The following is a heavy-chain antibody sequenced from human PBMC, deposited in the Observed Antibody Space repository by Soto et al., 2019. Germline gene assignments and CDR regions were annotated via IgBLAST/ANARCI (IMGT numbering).Heavy chain of an antibody. Sequence: QITLKESGPTLVKPTQTLTLTCTFSGFSLSTSGVGGGWIRQPPGKALEWLPLIYWNDDKPYSPSLKSRLTITKDTSKNQVVLTMTNMAPVDTATYCCAHRHPSSGWLYYFDYWGQGTLVTVSS. CDR3: AHRHPSSGWLYYFDY. CDR2: IYWNDDK. CDR1: GFSLSTSGVG. J-gene: IGHJ4*02. D-gene: IGHD6-19*01. V-gene: IGHV2-5*01.